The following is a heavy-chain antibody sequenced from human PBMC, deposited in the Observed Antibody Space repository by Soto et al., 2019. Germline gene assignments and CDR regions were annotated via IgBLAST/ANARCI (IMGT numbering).Heavy chain of an antibody. J-gene: IGHJ5*02. V-gene: IGHV3-23*01. Sequence: LRLSCAASGFTFSSYAMSWVRQAPGKGLEWVSTISGSGGSADYADSVKGRFTISRDNPQNTLYLEMNSLRAEDTAIYYCAKDRFHVVVTVSIFDPWGQGTLVTVSS. CDR2: ISGSGGSA. CDR1: GFTFSSYA. D-gene: IGHD2-21*02. CDR3: AKDRFHVVVTVSIFDP.